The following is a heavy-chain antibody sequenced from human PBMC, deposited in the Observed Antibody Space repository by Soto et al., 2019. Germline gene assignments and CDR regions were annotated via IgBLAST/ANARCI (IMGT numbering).Heavy chain of an antibody. D-gene: IGHD3-16*01. Sequence: EVQLVESGGGLVKPGGSLRLSCAASGFTFSSYSMNWVRQAPGKGLEWVSSISSSSSYIYYADSVKGRFTISRDNAKNSMYLQMNSLRAVDTAVYHWARVGVSDVLGLDSWGRGPLVTVSS. CDR2: ISSSSSYI. J-gene: IGHJ4*02. CDR3: ARVGVSDVLGLDS. CDR1: GFTFSSYS. V-gene: IGHV3-21*01.